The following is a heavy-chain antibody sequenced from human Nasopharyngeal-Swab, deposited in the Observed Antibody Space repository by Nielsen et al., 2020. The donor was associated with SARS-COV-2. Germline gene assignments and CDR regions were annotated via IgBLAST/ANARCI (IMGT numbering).Heavy chain of an antibody. V-gene: IGHV3-21*01. CDR3: ARDRVGAHYYYYGMDV. CDR1: GFTFSSYS. D-gene: IGHD1-26*01. Sequence: GESLKIPCAASGFTFSSYSMNWVRQAPGKGLEWVSSISSSSSYIYYADSVKGRFTISRDNAKNSLYLQMNSLRAEDTAVYYCARDRVGAHYYYYGMDVWGQGTTVTVSS. J-gene: IGHJ6*02. CDR2: ISSSSSYI.